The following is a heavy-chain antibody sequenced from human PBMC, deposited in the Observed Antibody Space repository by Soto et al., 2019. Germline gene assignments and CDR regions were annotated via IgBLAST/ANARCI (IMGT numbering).Heavy chain of an antibody. J-gene: IGHJ3*02. CDR2: IYTGGST. CDR3: AKEGSGDSVGSAFDI. V-gene: IGHV3-53*05. D-gene: IGHD4-17*01. CDR1: GFTVSSDY. Sequence: PGGSLRLSCAASGFTVSSDYMSWVRQAPGKGLEWVSVIYTGGSTYYADSVKGRFTISRDNSKNTLYLQMNSLRAEDTAVYYCAKEGSGDSVGSAFDIWGQGKMVTVSS.